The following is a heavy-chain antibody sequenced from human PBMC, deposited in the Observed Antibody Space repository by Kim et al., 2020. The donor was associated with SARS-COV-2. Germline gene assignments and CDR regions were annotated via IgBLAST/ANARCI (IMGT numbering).Heavy chain of an antibody. V-gene: IGHV1-3*01. CDR1: GYTFTTSS. Sequence: ASVKVSCKASGYTFTTSSMHWVRQAPGQRLEWMGWISGDTGKTKYSQNFQGRYTLTRDTSASTAYMELSSLTSEDTALYYCARDPRTNFDYWGQGTLVTV. CDR3: ARDPRTNFDY. CDR2: ISGDTGKT. D-gene: IGHD1-7*01. J-gene: IGHJ4*02.